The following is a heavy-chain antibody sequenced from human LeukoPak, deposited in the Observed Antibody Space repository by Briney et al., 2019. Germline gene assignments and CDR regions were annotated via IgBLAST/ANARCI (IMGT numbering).Heavy chain of an antibody. D-gene: IGHD5-18*01. CDR3: ARVDTAMVIDY. Sequence: SSVTVSFKCSGATFTIYAISWVRQAPGQGLEWMGRIIPILGIANYAQKFQGRATITADKSTSTAYMELSSLRSEDTAVYYCARVDTAMVIDYWGEGTLGTVSS. J-gene: IGHJ4*02. V-gene: IGHV1-69*04. CDR1: GATFTIYA. CDR2: IIPILGIA.